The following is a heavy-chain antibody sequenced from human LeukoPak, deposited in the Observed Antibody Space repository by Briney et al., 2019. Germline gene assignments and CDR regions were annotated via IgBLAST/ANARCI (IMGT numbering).Heavy chain of an antibody. CDR1: GFTFSSYA. D-gene: IGHD3-22*01. CDR2: ISYDGSNK. CDR3: ARGHHYYDSSGYSGNWFDP. Sequence: TGGSLRLSCAASGFTFSSYAMHWVRQAPGKGLEWVAVISYDGSNKYYADSVKGRFTISRDNSKNTLYLQMNSLRAEDTAVYYCARGHHYYDSSGYSGNWFDPWGQGTLVTVSS. V-gene: IGHV3-30-3*01. J-gene: IGHJ5*02.